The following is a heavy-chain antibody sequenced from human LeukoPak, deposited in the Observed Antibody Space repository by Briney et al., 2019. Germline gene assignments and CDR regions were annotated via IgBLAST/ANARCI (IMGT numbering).Heavy chain of an antibody. J-gene: IGHJ4*02. CDR1: GNSFSSYY. CDR2: IYTSGST. Sequence: SETLSLTCTVSGNSFSSYYWSWVRQPAGKGLEWIGRIYTSGSTNYNPSLKSRVTISVATSKNQFYLNLSSVTDADTAVYYCARETTGLARYFDYWGQGTLVTVSS. CDR3: ARETTGLARYFDY. D-gene: IGHD4-17*01. V-gene: IGHV4-4*07.